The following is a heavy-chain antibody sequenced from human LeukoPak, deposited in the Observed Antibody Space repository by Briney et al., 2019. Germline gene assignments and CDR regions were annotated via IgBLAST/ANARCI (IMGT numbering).Heavy chain of an antibody. CDR2: INHSGST. D-gene: IGHD6-19*01. CDR1: GGSFSGYH. Sequence: KPSETLSLTCAVYGGSFSGYHWSWIRQPPGKGLEWIGEINHSGSTNYNPSLKSRVTISVDTSKNQFSLKLSSVTAADTAVYYCARDGIAVAVAGFDYWGQGTLVTVSS. V-gene: IGHV4-34*01. J-gene: IGHJ4*02. CDR3: ARDGIAVAVAGFDY.